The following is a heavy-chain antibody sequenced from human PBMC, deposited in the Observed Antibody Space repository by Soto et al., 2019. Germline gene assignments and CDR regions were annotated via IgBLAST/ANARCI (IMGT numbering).Heavy chain of an antibody. CDR2: INPSGGST. Sequence: ASVRVDYRAAGYACTSYYMQWQRQTPGQGLEWMGIINPSGGSTSYAQKFQGRVTMTRDTSTSTVYMELSSLRPEDTAVYYCARDHRALLWFGDQAGFGDYWGQGTLVTVSS. CDR1: GYACTSYY. V-gene: IGHV1-46*03. J-gene: IGHJ4*02. D-gene: IGHD3-10*01. CDR3: ARDHRALLWFGDQAGFGDY.